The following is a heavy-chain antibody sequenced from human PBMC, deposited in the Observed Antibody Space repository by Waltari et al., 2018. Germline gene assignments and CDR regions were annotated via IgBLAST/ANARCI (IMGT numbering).Heavy chain of an antibody. J-gene: IGHJ4*02. D-gene: IGHD6-13*01. CDR2: IKTDGSET. V-gene: IGHV3-7*01. CDR3: AIGGVETSWYWRY. CDR1: GFTFRMSW. Sequence: EVQVVESGGGLVQPGGSLRLSGADSGFTFRMSWRTWVRQAPGKGLEWVANIKTDGSETYYVDSVKGRFTISRDNTKNSLYLQMSSLRAEDTAVYYCAIGGVETSWYWRYWGQGTLVTVSS.